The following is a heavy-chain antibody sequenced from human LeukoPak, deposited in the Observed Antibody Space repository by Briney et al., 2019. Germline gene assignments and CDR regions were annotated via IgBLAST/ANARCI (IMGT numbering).Heavy chain of an antibody. J-gene: IGHJ5*02. V-gene: IGHV4-31*03. D-gene: IGHD4-17*01. CDR2: IYYSGST. CDR1: GGSISSGGYY. CDR3: ARDRVGDYRSFDP. Sequence: NPSETLSLTCTVSGGSISSGGYYWSWIRQLPGKDLEWIGSIYYSGSTYYNPSLKSRVTISVDTSKNQFSLKLSSVTAADTAVYYCARDRVGDYRSFDPWGQGTLVTVSS.